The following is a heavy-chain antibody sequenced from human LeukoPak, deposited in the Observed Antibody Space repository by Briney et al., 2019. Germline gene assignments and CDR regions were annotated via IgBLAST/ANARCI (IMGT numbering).Heavy chain of an antibody. J-gene: IGHJ5*02. CDR1: GYTFTGYY. CDR2: INPNSGGT. CDR3: ARDLWFGELNNWFDP. D-gene: IGHD3-10*01. Sequence: GASVKVSCKASGYTFTGYYMHWVRQAPGQGLEWMGWINPNSGGTNYAQKFQGWVTMTRDTSISTAYMELSRLRSDDTAVYYCARDLWFGELNNWFDPWGQGTLVTVSS. V-gene: IGHV1-2*04.